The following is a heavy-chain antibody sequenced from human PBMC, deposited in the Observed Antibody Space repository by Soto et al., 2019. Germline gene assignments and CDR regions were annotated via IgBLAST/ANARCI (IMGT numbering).Heavy chain of an antibody. Sequence: QVQLQESGPGLVEPSQTVSLTCTVSGGSISIDEYCWSWIRQTPGKGLEWIGHIYNRGSTYSNPSLKSRVTISVDTSKNQFSLKLSSVTAADTAVYYCARGPSGDKVDYWGQGTLVTVSS. CDR3: ARGPSGDKVDY. D-gene: IGHD1-26*01. CDR1: GGSISIDEYC. J-gene: IGHJ4*02. CDR2: IYNRGST. V-gene: IGHV4-30-4*01.